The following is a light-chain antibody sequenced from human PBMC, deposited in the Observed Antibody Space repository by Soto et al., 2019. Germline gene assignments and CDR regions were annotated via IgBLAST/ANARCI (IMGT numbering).Light chain of an antibody. V-gene: IGKV1-5*01. CDR3: QQYKSYSPIT. CDR1: QSISTY. Sequence: DIQMTQSPSSLSASVGDIVTISCRASQSISTYLNWYQQKPGKAPKLLIYSASGVQSGVPPRFSGSVSGTEFTLTISSLQPDDFATYYCQQYKSYSPITFGQGTRLEIK. J-gene: IGKJ5*01. CDR2: SAS.